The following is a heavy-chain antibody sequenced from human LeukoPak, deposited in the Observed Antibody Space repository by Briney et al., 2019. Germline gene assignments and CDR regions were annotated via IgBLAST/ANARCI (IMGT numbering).Heavy chain of an antibody. V-gene: IGHV5-51*01. CDR2: IYSGDSDT. CDR3: ASGIRGGGLYYFDY. D-gene: IGHD3-10*01. CDR1: GYSFTSYW. Sequence: GESLKISCKGSGYSFTSYWIGWVRQQPGESLEWRGVIYSGDSDTNSSPSFQGQVTISADKSITAAYLQWSSLKASDTAMYYCASGIRGGGLYYFDYWGQGTLVTVSS. J-gene: IGHJ4*02.